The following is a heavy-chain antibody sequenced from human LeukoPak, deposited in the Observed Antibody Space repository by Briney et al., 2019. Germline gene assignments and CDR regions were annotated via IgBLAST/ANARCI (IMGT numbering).Heavy chain of an antibody. J-gene: IGHJ5*02. CDR3: ARGEALMGIAAAGNNWFDP. Sequence: PSQTLSLTCTVPGGSISSGGYYWSWIRPHPGKGREWIGYIYYSGSTYYNPSLKSRVTISVDTSKNQFFLKLRSVTAADTAVDYCARGEALMGIAAAGNNWFDPWGQGTLVTVSS. V-gene: IGHV4-31*03. D-gene: IGHD6-13*01. CDR1: GGSISSGGYY. CDR2: IYYSGST.